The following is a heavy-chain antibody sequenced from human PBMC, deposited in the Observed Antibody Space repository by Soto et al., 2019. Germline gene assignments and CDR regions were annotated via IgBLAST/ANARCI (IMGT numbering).Heavy chain of an antibody. J-gene: IGHJ5*02. CDR1: GGSISSGDYY. Sequence: SETLSLTCTVSGGSISSGDYYWSWIRQPPGKGLEWIGYIYYSGSTYYNPSLKCRVTISVDTSKNQFSLKLGSVTAADTAVYYCARGGATDGWFDPWGQGTLVTVSS. CDR2: IYYSGST. V-gene: IGHV4-30-4*01. CDR3: ARGGATDGWFDP. D-gene: IGHD1-26*01.